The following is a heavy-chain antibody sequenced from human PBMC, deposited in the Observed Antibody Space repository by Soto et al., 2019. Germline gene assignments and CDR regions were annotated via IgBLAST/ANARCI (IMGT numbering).Heavy chain of an antibody. D-gene: IGHD3-22*01. J-gene: IGHJ6*02. V-gene: IGHV5-51*01. CDR3: ARHRSYHYVSSSYLNIYGMDV. CDR1: GYSFISLW. Sequence: PGESLKISCKGSGYSFISLWIGWVRQMPGKGLEWMGSIYPGDSDTRYSPSFQGQVTISADKSINTAYLQWSSLKASDTAICYCARHRSYHYVSSSYLNIYGMDVWGQGTTVTVSS. CDR2: IYPGDSDT.